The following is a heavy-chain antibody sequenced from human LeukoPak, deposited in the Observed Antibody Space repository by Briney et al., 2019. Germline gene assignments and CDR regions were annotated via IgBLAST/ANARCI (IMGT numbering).Heavy chain of an antibody. J-gene: IGHJ5*02. CDR1: GFSFNTYG. V-gene: IGHV3-30*18. Sequence: PGGSLRLSCAASGFSFNTYGMHWVRQAPGKGLEWVADISYGGSDEYYADSVKGRFTISRDNSKNMLYLQMNSLRADDTAVYYCAKDSGSGCRGGTYYSNWFEPWGQGTLVTVSS. CDR3: AKDSGSGCRGGTYYSNWFEP. D-gene: IGHD2-15*01. CDR2: ISYGGSDE.